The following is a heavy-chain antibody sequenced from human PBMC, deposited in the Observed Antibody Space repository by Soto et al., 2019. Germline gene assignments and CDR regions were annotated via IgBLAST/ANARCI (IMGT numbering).Heavy chain of an antibody. Sequence: QVQLVQSGAEVRKPGASVTVSCRSSGDSFNDYYIHWVRQAPGQGFEWTGWINPNGGVTKYAQGFQGWVSMTRDTFIRTVYMQLSRLRSDDTAVYYCARESGGATATLDYYYFYMDVWGTGTTVTVSS. CDR3: ARESGGATATLDYYYFYMDV. CDR1: GDSFNDYY. V-gene: IGHV1-2*04. D-gene: IGHD5-12*01. J-gene: IGHJ6*03. CDR2: INPNGGVT.